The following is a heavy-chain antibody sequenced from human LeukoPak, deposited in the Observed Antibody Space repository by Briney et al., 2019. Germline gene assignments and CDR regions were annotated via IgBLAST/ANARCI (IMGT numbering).Heavy chain of an antibody. CDR1: GFTFSNYD. CDR3: AKEASWTYDSSGLFDY. D-gene: IGHD3-22*01. V-gene: IGHV3-23*01. CDR2: VSGSGDIT. J-gene: IGHJ4*02. Sequence: GGSLRLSCAASGFTFSNYDMNWVRQAPGKGLEWVSLVSGSGDITYYADSVKGRFTISRDNSKNTLYLQMNSLRAEDTAVYYCAKEASWTYDSSGLFDYWGQGTLVTVSS.